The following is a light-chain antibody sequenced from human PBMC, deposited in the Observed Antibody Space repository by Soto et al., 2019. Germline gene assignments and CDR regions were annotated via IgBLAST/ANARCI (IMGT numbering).Light chain of an antibody. CDR2: GAS. Sequence: EIVMTQSPATLYVSPGERATLSCRASQSVSSNLAWYQQKPGQAPRLLIYGASSRATGIPDRFSGSGSGTDFTLTISRLEPEDFAVYYCQQYGSSPETFGQGTMVDIK. V-gene: IGKV3-20*01. CDR1: QSVSSN. CDR3: QQYGSSPET. J-gene: IGKJ1*01.